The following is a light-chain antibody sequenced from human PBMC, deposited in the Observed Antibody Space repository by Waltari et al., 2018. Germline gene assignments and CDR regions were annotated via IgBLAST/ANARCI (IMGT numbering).Light chain of an antibody. J-gene: IGLJ3*02. Sequence: QLVLTQSPSASASLGASVKLTCTLSSGHSTNIIAWLTQQPEKGPRYLMNVKRDSSHTKGVGIPDRFSGSSSGAERYLTISSRQSEDEADYYGQTGGHGTWVFGGGTRLTVL. CDR2: VKRDSSH. V-gene: IGLV4-69*01. CDR1: SGHSTNI. CDR3: QTGGHGTWV.